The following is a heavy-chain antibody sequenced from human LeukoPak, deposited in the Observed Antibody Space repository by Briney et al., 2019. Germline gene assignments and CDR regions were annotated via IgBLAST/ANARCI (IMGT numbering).Heavy chain of an antibody. D-gene: IGHD3-10*01. CDR3: ARDNEASGSGRKFDY. V-gene: IGHV4-34*01. CDR1: GGSSSGYY. Sequence: PSETLSLTCAVYGGSSSGYYWSWIRQPPGKGLEWIGEINHSGSTNYNPSLKSRVTISRDTSKNQFSLKVSSVTAADTAVYYCARDNEASGSGRKFDYWGQGTLVTVSS. J-gene: IGHJ4*02. CDR2: INHSGST.